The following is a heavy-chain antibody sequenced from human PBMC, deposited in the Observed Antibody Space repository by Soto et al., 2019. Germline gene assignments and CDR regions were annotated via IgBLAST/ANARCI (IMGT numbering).Heavy chain of an antibody. CDR1: GYTFTSYG. J-gene: IGHJ4*02. Sequence: ASVKVSCKASGYTFTSYGISWVRQAPGQGLEWMGWISAYNGNTNYAQKLQGRVTMTTDTSTSTAYMELRSLRSDDTAVYYCARVDSSSWYPSFDYWGQGTLVTVSS. V-gene: IGHV1-18*01. CDR3: ARVDSSSWYPSFDY. CDR2: ISAYNGNT. D-gene: IGHD6-13*01.